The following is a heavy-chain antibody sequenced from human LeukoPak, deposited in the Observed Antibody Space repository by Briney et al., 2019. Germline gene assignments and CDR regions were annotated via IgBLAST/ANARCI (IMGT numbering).Heavy chain of an antibody. J-gene: IGHJ4*02. Sequence: GGSLRLSCAASGFSFSSYWMTWVRQAPGRGLEFVANIRGDGNEKYYMDSMKGRLTISRDNAKNSLLLQMSGLRAEDTAVYYCMTELLGYRGQGTLVTVSS. D-gene: IGHD1-14*01. V-gene: IGHV3-7*03. CDR1: GFSFSSYW. CDR2: IRGDGNEK. CDR3: MTELLGY.